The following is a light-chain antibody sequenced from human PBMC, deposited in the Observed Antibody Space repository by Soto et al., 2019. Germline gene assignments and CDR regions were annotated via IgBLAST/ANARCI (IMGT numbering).Light chain of an antibody. CDR2: WAS. Sequence: DIVMTQSPDSLTVSLGERATINCKSSQSALYTSNNKNYLAWYQQKPGQPPKLLFYWASTRESGVPDRFSGSGSGADFTLTISSLQAEDVAVYYCQQFYTTPCTFGQGTKVEI. CDR1: QSALYTSNNKNY. CDR3: QQFYTTPCT. J-gene: IGKJ1*01. V-gene: IGKV4-1*01.